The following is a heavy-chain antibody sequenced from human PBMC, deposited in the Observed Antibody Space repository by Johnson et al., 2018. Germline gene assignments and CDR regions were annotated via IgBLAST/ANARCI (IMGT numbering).Heavy chain of an antibody. J-gene: IGHJ3*02. D-gene: IGHD3-10*01. CDR2: ISSSSSTI. Sequence: VQLQESGGGLVQPGGSLRLSCAASGFTFSNSAMSWVRQAPGKGLEWVSYISSSSSTIYYADSVKGRFTISRDNAKNSLYLQMNSLRDEDTAVYYCARERPNYFYAFDIWGQGTMVTVSS. CDR3: ARERPNYFYAFDI. CDR1: GFTFSNSA. V-gene: IGHV3-48*02.